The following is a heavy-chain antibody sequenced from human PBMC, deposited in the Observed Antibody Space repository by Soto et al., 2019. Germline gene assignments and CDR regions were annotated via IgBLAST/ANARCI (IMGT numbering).Heavy chain of an antibody. D-gene: IGHD3-3*01. Sequence: QVRLVQSGAEVKKPGSSVKVSYEASGGTFSSYAVTWVRQAPGQGLEWMGGIIPIVTTPNYAQKFQGRLTISADKSTSTSYMELSSLRSEDTGVYYCARVGYNFWSRYDYYGMDVWGQGTTVIVSS. CDR1: GGTFSSYA. CDR2: IIPIVTTP. CDR3: ARVGYNFWSRYDYYGMDV. V-gene: IGHV1-69*06. J-gene: IGHJ6*02.